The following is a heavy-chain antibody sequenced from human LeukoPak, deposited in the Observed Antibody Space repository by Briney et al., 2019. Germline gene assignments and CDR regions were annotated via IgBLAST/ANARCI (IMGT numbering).Heavy chain of an antibody. CDR1: GGSISSYY. Sequence: PSETLSLTCTVSGGSISSYYWSWIRQPPGKGLEWIGYIYYSGSTNYNPSLKNRVTISVAPSKNQFSLKLSSVTAADTAVYYCARQTVGYNISGRFDPWGQGTRVTVSS. J-gene: IGHJ5*02. CDR2: IYYSGST. CDR3: ARQTVGYNISGRFDP. D-gene: IGHD2-15*01. V-gene: IGHV4-59*08.